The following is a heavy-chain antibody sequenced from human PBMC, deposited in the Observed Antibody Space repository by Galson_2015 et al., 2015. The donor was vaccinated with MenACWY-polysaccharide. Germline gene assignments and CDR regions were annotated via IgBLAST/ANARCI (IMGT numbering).Heavy chain of an antibody. J-gene: IGHJ4*02. V-gene: IGHV3-74*01. CDR1: GFTFSTYW. CDR2: IKSDGSST. D-gene: IGHD1-1*01. CDR3: ARGITPYN. Sequence: SLRLSCAASGFTFSTYWMHRVRQVPGKGLVWVSRIKSDGSSTNYADSVKGRFTISRDNAKNTLYLQMNSLRAEDTALYYCARGITPYNGGQGPL.